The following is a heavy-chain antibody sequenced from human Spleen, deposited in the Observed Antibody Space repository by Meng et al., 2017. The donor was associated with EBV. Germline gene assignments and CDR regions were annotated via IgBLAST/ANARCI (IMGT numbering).Heavy chain of an antibody. V-gene: IGHV4-39*07. CDR1: GASISRIDYY. CDR3: AREHEVGVASWVDY. Sequence: HLQWRGAGHDWVKPSGTLSLPCTVSGASISRIDYYWGWIRQPPGKGLEWIGTIYSSGDTSYNPSLKSRVTISVDTSKNQLSLKLRSVTAADTAVYYCAREHEVGVASWVDYWGQGALVTVSS. J-gene: IGHJ4*02. D-gene: IGHD1-26*01. CDR2: IYSSGDT.